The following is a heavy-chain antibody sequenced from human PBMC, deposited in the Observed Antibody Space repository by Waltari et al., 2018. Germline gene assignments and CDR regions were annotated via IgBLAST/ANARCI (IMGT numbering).Heavy chain of an antibody. CDR3: ATWTGGSLGAFDN. CDR1: GFTVSNNY. Sequence: EVQLVESGGGLIQPGGSLRLSCEVSGFTVSNNYIGWVRQAPGQGLEWVSVIYSGGDTYDADTVRGRFTISRDNSKNTLYLQMNSLRVEDTALYYCATWTGGSLGAFDNWGQGTMVTVSS. J-gene: IGHJ3*02. V-gene: IGHV3-53*01. CDR2: IYSGGDT. D-gene: IGHD7-27*01.